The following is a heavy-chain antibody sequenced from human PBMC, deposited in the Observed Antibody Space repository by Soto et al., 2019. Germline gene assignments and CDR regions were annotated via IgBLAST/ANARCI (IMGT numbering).Heavy chain of an antibody. V-gene: IGHV1-69*01. D-gene: IGHD5-12*01. CDR2: IIPMSATT. Sequence: QVQLVQSGAEVKKPGSSVTVSCKASGGTSSNYAINWVRPAPGQGLEWMGGIIPMSATTNYAGRFQGRVTMTADESTNTLYMDLSSLGYDDTAVFYCTTDIGGRRGYSGFDAFDYWGQGTLVTVSS. J-gene: IGHJ4*02. CDR3: TTDIGGRRGYSGFDAFDY. CDR1: GGTSSNYA.